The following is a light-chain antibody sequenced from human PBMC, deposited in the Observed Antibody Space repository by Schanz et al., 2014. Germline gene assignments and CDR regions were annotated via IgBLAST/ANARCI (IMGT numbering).Light chain of an antibody. J-gene: IGLJ3*02. V-gene: IGLV4-69*01. CDR2: LNSDGSH. CDR3: QTWGPGIRV. Sequence: QLVLTQSPSASASLGASVKLTCTLSSGHSTYAIAWHQQQPEKGPRFLMKLNSDGSHNKGDGIPDRFSGSSSGAERYLTISSLRSEDEADYYCQTWGPGIRVFGGGTKLTVL. CDR1: SGHSTYA.